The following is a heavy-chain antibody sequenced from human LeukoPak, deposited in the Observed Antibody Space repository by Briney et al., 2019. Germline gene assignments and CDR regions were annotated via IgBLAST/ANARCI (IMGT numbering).Heavy chain of an antibody. CDR3: TKSGSAIVGTTAAYYFDY. D-gene: IGHD1-26*01. CDR1: GISFGDYA. V-gene: IGHV3-49*04. CDR2: IRSKVYGGTA. J-gene: IGHJ4*02. Sequence: GGSLRLSCLAFGISFGDYAMTWVRQAPGKGLEWIGFIRSKVYGGTAEYAASVKGRFTISRDDSKSIAYLQMNSLKTEDTAVYYCTKSGSAIVGTTAAYYFDYWGQGTLVTVSS.